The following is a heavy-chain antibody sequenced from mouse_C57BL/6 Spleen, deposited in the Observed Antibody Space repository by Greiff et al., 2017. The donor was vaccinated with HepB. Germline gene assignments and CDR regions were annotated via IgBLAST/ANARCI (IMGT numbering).Heavy chain of an antibody. J-gene: IGHJ1*03. V-gene: IGHV2-2*01. D-gene: IGHD2-5*01. CDR1: GFSLSSYG. Sequence: QLQQSGPWLVQRSESGSMTCTVSGFSLSSYGVHWVRQSPGNGLEWLGVIWSGGSTDYNAAFISRLSISKDNSKSQVFFKMNSLQADDTAIYYCASYYSNYFDVWGTGTTVTVSS. CDR2: IWSGGST. CDR3: ASYYSNYFDV.